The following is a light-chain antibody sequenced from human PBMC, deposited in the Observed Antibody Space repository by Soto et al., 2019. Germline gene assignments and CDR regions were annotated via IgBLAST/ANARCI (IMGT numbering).Light chain of an antibody. V-gene: IGLV2-14*01. CDR2: EVS. CDR3: SSYTRSSTPCV. Sequence: QSVLTQPASVSGSPGQSITISCTGPSSDVGGYNYVSWYQQHPGKAPKLMIYEVSNRPSGVSNRFSGSKSGNTASLTISGLQAKYEADYYCSSYTRSSTPCVFGTGTKLTVL. CDR1: SSDVGGYNY. J-gene: IGLJ1*01.